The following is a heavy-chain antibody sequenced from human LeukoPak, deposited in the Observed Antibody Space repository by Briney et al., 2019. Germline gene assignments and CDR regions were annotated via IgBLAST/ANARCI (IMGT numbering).Heavy chain of an antibody. CDR3: ARGGVAASGASDI. D-gene: IGHD6-13*01. CDR2: INPSGGRT. CDR1: GYTFTSFY. V-gene: IGHV1-46*01. Sequence: ASVKVSCKASGYTFTSFYMHWVRQAPGQGLEWMGIINPSGGRTSYAQKFQDRVTVTRDTSTSTLYMELRSLRSEDTAVYYCARGGVAASGASDIWGQGTMVTVSS. J-gene: IGHJ3*02.